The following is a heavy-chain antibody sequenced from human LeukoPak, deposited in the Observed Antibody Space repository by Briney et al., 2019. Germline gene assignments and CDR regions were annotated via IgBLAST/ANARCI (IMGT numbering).Heavy chain of an antibody. V-gene: IGHV1-2*06. J-gene: IGHJ4*02. D-gene: IGHD1-26*01. CDR1: GYTFTGYY. Sequence: ASVKVSCKASGYTFTGYYMHWVRQAPGQGLEWMGRINPNSGGTNYAQKFQGRVTMTRDTSISTAYMELSRLRSDDTAVYYCARSLRVGATSVDYWGQGTLVTVSS. CDR3: ARSLRVGATSVDY. CDR2: INPNSGGT.